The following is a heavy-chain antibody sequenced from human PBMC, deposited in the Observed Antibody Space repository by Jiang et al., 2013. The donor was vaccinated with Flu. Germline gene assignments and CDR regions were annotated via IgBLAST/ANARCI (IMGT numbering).Heavy chain of an antibody. J-gene: IGHJ4*02. Sequence: ASGFTFSYFRMHWVASLQGKGLEWVTSLWHDGSNAFYADSVRGRFTISRDNSRNTLYLHMNSLRPDDTAVYYCATLRGSSYDTYLADYWGQGTLVTVSS. CDR2: LWHDGSNA. D-gene: IGHD3-10*01. CDR3: ATLRGSSYDTYLADY. CDR1: GFTFSYFR. V-gene: IGHV3-30*02.